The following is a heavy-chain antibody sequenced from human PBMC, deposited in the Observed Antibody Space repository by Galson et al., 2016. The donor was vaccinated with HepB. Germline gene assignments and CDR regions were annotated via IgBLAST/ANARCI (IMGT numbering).Heavy chain of an antibody. D-gene: IGHD6-19*01. V-gene: IGHV3-53*01. CDR1: GFTVSSTF. CDR3: ARGKAVTGSDPLDP. J-gene: IGHJ5*02. CDR2: IYSGDST. Sequence: SLRLSCAASGFTVSSTFMTWVRQAPRKGLEWVSVIYSGDSTNYADSVKGRFTISRDNSKNTLYLQVNSLRVEDTAVYYCARGKAVTGSDPLDPWGQGTLVTVSS.